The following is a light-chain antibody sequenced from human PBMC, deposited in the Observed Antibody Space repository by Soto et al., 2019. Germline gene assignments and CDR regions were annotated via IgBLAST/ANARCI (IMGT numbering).Light chain of an antibody. CDR1: QSISTY. Sequence: QLTQSPSSLSASVGDIVTITCRASQSISTYLNWYQQKPGKAPKLLIYAASSLQSGVPSRFSGGGSATDFTLTVSSLQPEDFATYYCQQRYILPLTFGGGTRVEI. CDR3: QQRYILPLT. CDR2: AAS. J-gene: IGKJ4*01. V-gene: IGKV1-39*01.